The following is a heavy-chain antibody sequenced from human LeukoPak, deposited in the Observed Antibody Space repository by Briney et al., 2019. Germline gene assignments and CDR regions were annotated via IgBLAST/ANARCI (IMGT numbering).Heavy chain of an antibody. CDR2: IKSDGSIT. Sequence: GGSLRLSCAASGFSFSSYWMHWVRQAPGKGLLWVSRIKSDGSITNYADSVKGRFTSSRDNVKNTLCLQMNSLRGEDTAVYYCARGPLFFDYWGQGTLVTVSS. V-gene: IGHV3-74*01. CDR1: GFSFSSYW. CDR3: ARGPLFFDY. J-gene: IGHJ4*02.